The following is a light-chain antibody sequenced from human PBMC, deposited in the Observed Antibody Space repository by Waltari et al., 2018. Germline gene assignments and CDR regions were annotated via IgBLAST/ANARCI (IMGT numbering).Light chain of an antibody. CDR3: MQGTHWPLT. Sequence: DAAMTQSPLSLPVTLGQPASISCRSSQSLVHSDGNTYLNWFNQRPGQSPRRLIYKVSRRESGVPDRFSGSGSGTDCTLKISRVEAEDVGIYYCMQGTHWPLTFGQGTRLEI. CDR2: KVS. J-gene: IGKJ5*01. CDR1: QSLVHSDGNTY. V-gene: IGKV2-30*02.